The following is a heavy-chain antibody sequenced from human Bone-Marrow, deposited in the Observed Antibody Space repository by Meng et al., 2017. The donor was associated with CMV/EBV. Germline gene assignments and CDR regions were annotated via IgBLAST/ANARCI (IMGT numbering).Heavy chain of an antibody. CDR1: GVSISSYY. CDR2: IYYSGST. J-gene: IGHJ6*02. Sequence: SETLSLTCTVSGVSISSYYWSWIRQPPGKGLEWIGYIYYSGSTNYNPSLKSRVTISVDTSKKQFSLKQSSVTAADTAVYYCARDCSSTSCYTPRYGMDGWGQGTTVTVSS. CDR3: ARDCSSTSCYTPRYGMDG. D-gene: IGHD2-2*02. V-gene: IGHV4-59*01.